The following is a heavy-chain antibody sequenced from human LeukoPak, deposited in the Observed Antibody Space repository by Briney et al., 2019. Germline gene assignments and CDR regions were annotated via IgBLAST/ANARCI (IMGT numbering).Heavy chain of an antibody. CDR2: VNHSGST. J-gene: IGHJ5*02. D-gene: IGHD2-15*01. CDR1: GGSFSGYY. Sequence: PSETLSLXCAVYGGSFSGYYWSWIRQPPGKGLEWIGEVNHSGSTNYNPSLKSRVTISVDTSKNQFSLKLSSVTAADTAVYYCARAVVVVAALHPWGQGTLVTVSS. V-gene: IGHV4-34*01. CDR3: ARAVVVVAALHP.